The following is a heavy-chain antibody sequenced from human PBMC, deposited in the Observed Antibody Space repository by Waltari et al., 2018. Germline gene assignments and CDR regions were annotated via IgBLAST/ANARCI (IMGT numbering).Heavy chain of an antibody. CDR2: ISGSGGSK. V-gene: IGHV3-23*01. CDR3: AKDGPILSSGWYGAYYFDY. J-gene: IGHJ4*02. Sequence: EVQLLESGGGLVQPGGSLRLSCAASGFTFSSYAMSWVRQAPGKGLEWVSAISGSGGSKYYADSVKCRFTISRDDSKNTLDLQMNSLRAEDTAVYYCAKDGPILSSGWYGAYYFDYWGQGTLVTVSS. CDR1: GFTFSSYA. D-gene: IGHD6-19*01.